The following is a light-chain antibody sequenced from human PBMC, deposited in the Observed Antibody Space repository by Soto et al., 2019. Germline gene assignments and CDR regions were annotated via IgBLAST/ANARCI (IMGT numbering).Light chain of an antibody. CDR2: DLD. CDR1: SSDVGGYRY. Sequence: QSALTQPRSVSGSPGQSVTISCTGTSSDVGGYRYVSWYQQHPGKAPKVMIYDLDKQPSGVPDRFSGSKSGNTASLTISGLQADDEADYYCCSYAGSYTYVFGTGTKLTVL. CDR3: CSYAGSYTYV. V-gene: IGLV2-11*01. J-gene: IGLJ1*01.